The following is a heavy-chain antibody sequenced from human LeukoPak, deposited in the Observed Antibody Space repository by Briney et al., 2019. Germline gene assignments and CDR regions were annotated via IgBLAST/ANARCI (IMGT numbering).Heavy chain of an antibody. CDR2: MNPNSGNT. V-gene: IGHV1-8*01. D-gene: IGHD6-13*01. J-gene: IGHJ6*03. CDR1: GYTFTSYD. CDR3: ARGIAAAGIIRYYYYYYYMDV. Sequence: EASVKVSCKASGYTFTSYDINWVRQATGQGLEWMGWMNPNSGNTGYAQKFQDRVTMTRNTSISTAYMELSSLRSEDTPVYYCARGIAAAGIIRYYYYYYYMDVWGKGTTVTVSS.